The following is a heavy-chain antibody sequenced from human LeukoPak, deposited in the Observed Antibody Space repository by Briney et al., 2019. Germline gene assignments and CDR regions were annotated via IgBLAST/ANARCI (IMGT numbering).Heavy chain of an antibody. CDR3: ARDRSDYYYYYGMDV. V-gene: IGHV3-30-3*01. J-gene: IGHJ6*02. CDR2: ISYDGSNK. CDR1: GFTFSSYA. Sequence: PGRSLRLSCAASGFTFSSYAMHWVRQAPGKGLEWVAVISYDGSNKYYADSVKGRFTISRDNSKNTLYLQMNSLSAEDTAVYYCARDRSDYYYYYGMDVWGQGTTVTVSS.